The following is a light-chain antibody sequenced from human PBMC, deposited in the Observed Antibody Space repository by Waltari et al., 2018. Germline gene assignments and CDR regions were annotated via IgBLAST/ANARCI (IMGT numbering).Light chain of an antibody. J-gene: IGKJ1*01. CDR1: QSISSY. CDR2: AAS. CDR3: QQTYTTPQT. Sequence: DIQMTQSPSSLSASVGDRVTITCRARQSISSYLNWYQQKPGNAPNLLIYAASSLQSGVPSRFSGSGSGKDFTLTISSLQPEDFATYYCQQTYTTPQTFGQGTKVEIK. V-gene: IGKV1-39*01.